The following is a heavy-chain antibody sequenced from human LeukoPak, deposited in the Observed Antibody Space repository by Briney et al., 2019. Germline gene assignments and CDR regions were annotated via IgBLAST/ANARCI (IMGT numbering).Heavy chain of an antibody. D-gene: IGHD4-23*01. CDR2: IYTGGST. V-gene: IGHV3-53*01. J-gene: IGHJ4*02. Sequence: GGSLRLSCAVSGFTVSSRYMSWVRQAPGKGLEWVSVIYTGGSTYYADSVKGRFTISRDNSKNTLFLQMNSLRAEDTAVYYCARGSVVTFDYWGQGTLVTVSS. CDR1: GFTVSSRY. CDR3: ARGSVVTFDY.